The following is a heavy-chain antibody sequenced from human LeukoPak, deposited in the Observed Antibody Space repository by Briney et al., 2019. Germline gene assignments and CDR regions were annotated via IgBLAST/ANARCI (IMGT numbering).Heavy chain of an antibody. J-gene: IGHJ6*02. D-gene: IGHD5-12*01. CDR2: ISYDGSNK. CDR3: ARDRVATTAQSYYYYGMDV. V-gene: IGHV3-30*04. Sequence: PGGSLRLSCAASGFTFSSYAMHWVRQAPGKGLEWVAVISYDGSNKYYADSVKGQFTISRDNSKNTLYLQMNSLRAEDTAVYYCARDRVATTAQSYYYYGMDVWGQGTTVTVSS. CDR1: GFTFSSYA.